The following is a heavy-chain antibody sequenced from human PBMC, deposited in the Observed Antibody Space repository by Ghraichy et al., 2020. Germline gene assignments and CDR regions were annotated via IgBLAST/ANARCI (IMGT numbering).Heavy chain of an antibody. CDR3: ARDSESTYYYGSGSPNDY. D-gene: IGHD3-10*01. Sequence: GGSLRLSCAASGFTFSSYWMSWVRQAPGKGLEWVANIKQDGSEKYYVDSVKGRFTISRDNAKNSLYLQMNSLRAEDTAVYYCARDSESTYYYGSGSPNDYWGQGTLVTVSS. J-gene: IGHJ4*02. CDR1: GFTFSSYW. V-gene: IGHV3-7*01. CDR2: IKQDGSEK.